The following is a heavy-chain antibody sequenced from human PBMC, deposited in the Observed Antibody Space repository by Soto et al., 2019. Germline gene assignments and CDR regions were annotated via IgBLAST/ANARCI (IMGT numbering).Heavy chain of an antibody. CDR1: GGSISSGGYY. Sequence: QVQLQESGPGLVKPSQTLSLTCTVSGGSISSGGYYWSWIRQHPGKGLEWMGYIYYSGSTYYNPSLKSRVTKSVDTSKNQSALKLSSGTAAVTAVYYCSRARITMIDIWGQGTMDTVSS. D-gene: IGHD3-22*01. CDR3: SRARITMIDI. V-gene: IGHV4-31*03. CDR2: IYYSGST. J-gene: IGHJ3*02.